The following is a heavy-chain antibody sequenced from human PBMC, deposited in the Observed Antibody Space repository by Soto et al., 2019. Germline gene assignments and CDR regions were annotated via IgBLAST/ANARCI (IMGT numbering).Heavy chain of an antibody. D-gene: IGHD3-16*02. J-gene: IGHJ4*02. V-gene: IGHV1-69*01. CDR1: GGTFSRHA. CDR3: ARGLITFGGVIG. Sequence: QVQLVQSGAEVRKPGSSVKVSCKASGGTFSRHAISWVRQAPGQGLEWMGGIIPIFGTANHAQKFQGRVTIIADESTSTAYMELSSLRSEDTAVYYCARGLITFGGVIGWGQGTLVTVSS. CDR2: IIPIFGTA.